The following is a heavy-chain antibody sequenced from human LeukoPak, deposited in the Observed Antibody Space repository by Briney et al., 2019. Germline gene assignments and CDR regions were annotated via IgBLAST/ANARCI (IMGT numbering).Heavy chain of an antibody. Sequence: GGSLRLSCAASGFTVNSPNFMNWVRQAPGKGLEWVAVISYDGSNKYYADSVKGRFTISRDNSKNTLYLQMNSLRAEDTAVYYCARGGPYTPSGPIDYWGQGTLVTVSS. D-gene: IGHD1-26*01. CDR2: ISYDGSNK. J-gene: IGHJ4*02. CDR3: ARGGPYTPSGPIDY. V-gene: IGHV3-30-3*01. CDR1: GFTVNSPNF.